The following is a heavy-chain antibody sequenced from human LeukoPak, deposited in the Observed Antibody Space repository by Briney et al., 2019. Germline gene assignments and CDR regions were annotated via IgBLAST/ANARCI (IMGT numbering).Heavy chain of an antibody. V-gene: IGHV4-39*01. CDR1: GGSISSSSYY. Sequence: SETLSLTCTVSGGSISSSSYYWGWIRQPPGKGLEWIGSIYYSGSTYYNPSLKSRVTISVDTSKNQFSLKLSSVTAADTAVYYCARLQDYYDSSGSLRQEFDYWGQGTLVTVSS. CDR3: ARLQDYYDSSGSLRQEFDY. CDR2: IYYSGST. J-gene: IGHJ4*02. D-gene: IGHD3-22*01.